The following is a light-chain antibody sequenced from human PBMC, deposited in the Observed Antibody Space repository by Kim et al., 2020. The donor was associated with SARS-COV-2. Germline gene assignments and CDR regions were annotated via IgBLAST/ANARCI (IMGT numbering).Light chain of an antibody. V-gene: IGKV4-1*01. J-gene: IGKJ2*01. Sequence: RATINGKSSQTILYSSNNRNDLAWYQQKPGRPPKLLIYWASTRESGVPDRFSGSGSGTDFTLAIGSLQSEDVAVDYYQRYYSTPYTFGQGTKLEI. CDR3: QRYYSTPYT. CDR1: QTILYSSNNRND. CDR2: WAS.